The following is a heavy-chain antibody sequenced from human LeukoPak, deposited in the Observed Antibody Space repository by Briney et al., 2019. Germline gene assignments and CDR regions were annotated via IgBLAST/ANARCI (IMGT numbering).Heavy chain of an antibody. CDR1: GYSISSGYY. J-gene: IGHJ6*03. V-gene: IGHV4-38-2*02. CDR3: ARLWGYYYMDV. D-gene: IGHD3-16*01. CDR2: IYHSGST. Sequence: KPSETLSLTCTVSGYSISSGYYWGWIRQPPGKGLEWIGSIYHSGSTYYNPSLKSRVTISVDTSKNQFSLKLSSVTAADTAVYYCARLWGYYYMDVWGKGTTVTVSS.